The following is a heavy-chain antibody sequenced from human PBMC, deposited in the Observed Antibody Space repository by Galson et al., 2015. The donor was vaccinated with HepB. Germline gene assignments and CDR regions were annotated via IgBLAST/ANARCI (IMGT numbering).Heavy chain of an antibody. D-gene: IGHD6-13*01. CDR2: IYSGGST. J-gene: IGHJ6*02. CDR1: GFTVSSNY. CDR3: ARSGYSRVYGMDV. Sequence: SLRLSCAASGFTVSSNYMSWVRQAPGKGLEWVSVIYSGGSTYYADSVKGRFTISRDNSKNTLYLQMNSLRAEDTAVYYCARSGYSRVYGMDVWGQGTTVTVSS. V-gene: IGHV3-53*01.